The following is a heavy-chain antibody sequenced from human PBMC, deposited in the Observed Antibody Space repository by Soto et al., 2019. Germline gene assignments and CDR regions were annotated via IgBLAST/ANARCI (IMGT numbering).Heavy chain of an antibody. CDR3: ARDIESVTAKHFFYYYAMDV. D-gene: IGHD2-8*01. CDR2: VSANNGHT. V-gene: IGHV1-18*01. J-gene: IGHJ6*02. Sequence: ASVKVSCKASGFTFSNYGLNWVRQAPGQGLEWMGWVSANNGHTDYAQNLQGRVSMTTDTSTSTAYMELRGLTFDDTAVYYCARDIESVTAKHFFYYYAMDVWGQGTTVTVSS. CDR1: GFTFSNYG.